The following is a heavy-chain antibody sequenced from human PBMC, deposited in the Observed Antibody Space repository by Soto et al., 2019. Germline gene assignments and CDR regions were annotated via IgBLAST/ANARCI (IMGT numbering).Heavy chain of an antibody. V-gene: IGHV4-59*01. J-gene: IGHJ4*02. CDR3: ATGRYSYGSEY. D-gene: IGHD3-10*01. Sequence: SETLSLTCTISGGSINDYYWSWIRQSPGKGLEWIGFFYSLGTSYYNPSIKSRITISLDTSKREYSLTLSFVTAADTAVYYCATGRYSYGSEYWGQGALVT. CDR2: FYSLGTS. CDR1: GGSINDYY.